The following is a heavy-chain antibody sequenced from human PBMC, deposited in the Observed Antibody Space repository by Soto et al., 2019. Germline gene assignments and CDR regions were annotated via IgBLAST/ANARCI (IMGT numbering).Heavy chain of an antibody. CDR3: ARGHDFVTGSDAFEI. CDR2: FYYNEYT. D-gene: IGHD3-9*01. Sequence: QVQLQESRPGPVKPSQTLFLTCSISGGSISSSGYYWIWIRPRPGQSLAWIGDFYYNEYTQYNPSLKRQALISLDTSKNHCSLNWISVSSPDTAMYYCARGHDFVTGSDAFEIWGQGTMFTVSS. V-gene: IGHV4-31*01. CDR1: GGSISSSGYY. J-gene: IGHJ3*02.